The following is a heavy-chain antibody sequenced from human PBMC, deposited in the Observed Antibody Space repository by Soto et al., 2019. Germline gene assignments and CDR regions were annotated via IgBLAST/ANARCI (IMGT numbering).Heavy chain of an antibody. V-gene: IGHV4-39*01. J-gene: IGHJ4*02. CDR1: GGSISSSSYY. CDR3: ARHAFVAATPRPVFVY. D-gene: IGHD2-15*01. CDR2: IYYSGST. Sequence: ETLSLTCTVSGGSISSSSYYWGWIRQPPGKGLEWIGSIYYSGSTYYNPSLKSRVTISVDTSKNQFSLKLSSVTAADTAVYYCARHAFVAATPRPVFVYWGQGTLVTVSS.